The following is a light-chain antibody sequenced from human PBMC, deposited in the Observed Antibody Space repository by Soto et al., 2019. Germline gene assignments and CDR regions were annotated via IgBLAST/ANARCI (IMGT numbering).Light chain of an antibody. CDR3: QQRSHWPPIT. Sequence: EIVLTQSPGTLSLSPGERATLSCRASQSVSSSYLAWYQQKPGQAPRLLIYDASNRATGIPARFSGSGSGTDFTLTISSLEPEDFAVYFCQQRSHWPPITFGQGTRLEIK. CDR2: DAS. CDR1: QSVSSSY. J-gene: IGKJ5*01. V-gene: IGKV3D-20*02.